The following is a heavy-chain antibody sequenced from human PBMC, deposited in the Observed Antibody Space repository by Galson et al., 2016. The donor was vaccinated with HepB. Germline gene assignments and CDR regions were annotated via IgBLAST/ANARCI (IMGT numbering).Heavy chain of an antibody. CDR3: ATNRGDCWSGYSHGLDY. CDR1: GFTFRTYA. CDR2: ISGNGANT. Sequence: SLRLSCAGSGFTFRTYAMSWVRQAPGKGLEWVSGISGNGANTYYADSVKGRFTISRDNSKNTLYLQMNSLRAEDTAVYYCATNRGDCWSGYSHGLDYWGQGTPVTVSS. J-gene: IGHJ4*02. V-gene: IGHV3-23*01. D-gene: IGHD3-3*01.